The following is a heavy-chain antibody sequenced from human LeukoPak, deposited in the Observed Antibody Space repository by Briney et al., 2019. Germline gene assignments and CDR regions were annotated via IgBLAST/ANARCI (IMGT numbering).Heavy chain of an antibody. Sequence: SETLSLTCTVSGGSINSYYCNWIRQPPGKGLEWIGYIYYSGSTNYNPSLRSRVTISLDPSKKQFSLKLSSVTAADTAIYYCAREGGTVPDYWGQGTLVTVSS. CDR1: GGSINSYY. D-gene: IGHD4-17*01. CDR3: AREGGTVPDY. J-gene: IGHJ4*02. V-gene: IGHV4-59*01. CDR2: IYYSGST.